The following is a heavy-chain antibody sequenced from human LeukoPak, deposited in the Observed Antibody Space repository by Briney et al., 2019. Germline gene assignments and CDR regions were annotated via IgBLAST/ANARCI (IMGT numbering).Heavy chain of an antibody. CDR3: ARGSTAELELLDY. CDR2: ISYDGSNK. D-gene: IGHD1-7*01. J-gene: IGHJ4*02. V-gene: IGHV3-30*01. CDR1: GFTFSSYA. Sequence: PGGSLRLSCAASGFTFSSYAMHWVRQAPGKGLEWVAVISYDGSNKYYADSVKGRFTISRDNSKNALYLQMNSLRAEDTAVYYCARGSTAELELLDYWGQGTLVTVSS.